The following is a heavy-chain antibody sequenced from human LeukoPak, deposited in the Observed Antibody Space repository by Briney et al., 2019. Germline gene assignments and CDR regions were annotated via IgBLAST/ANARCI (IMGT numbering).Heavy chain of an antibody. V-gene: IGHV3-23*01. Sequence: GGPLRLSCAASGFTLSSYAMSWVRQAPGKGLEWVSAISDTGNTYRADSVKGRFTISRDSSKNTLFLQMNRLRPEDAAVYYCAKAPVTTCRGAFCYPFDYWGLGTLVTVSS. CDR3: AKAPVTTCRGAFCYPFDY. CDR2: ISDTGNT. CDR1: GFTLSSYA. J-gene: IGHJ4*02. D-gene: IGHD2-15*01.